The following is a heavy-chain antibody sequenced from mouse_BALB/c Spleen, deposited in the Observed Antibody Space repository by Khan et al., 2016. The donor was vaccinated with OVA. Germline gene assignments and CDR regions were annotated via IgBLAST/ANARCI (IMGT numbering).Heavy chain of an antibody. CDR1: GFSLTNYG. D-gene: IGHD2-10*01. CDR3: ARQPYYHYNIMDY. V-gene: IGHV2-6-1*01. Sequence: VQLKQSGPGLVAPSQSLSITCTISGFSLTNYGIHWVSQPPGKGLEWLVVIWSDGSTTYNSALKSRLTISKDNSKSPVFLKMNSLQTDDTAVYFCARQPYYHYNIMDYWGQGTSVTVSS. CDR2: IWSDGST. J-gene: IGHJ4*01.